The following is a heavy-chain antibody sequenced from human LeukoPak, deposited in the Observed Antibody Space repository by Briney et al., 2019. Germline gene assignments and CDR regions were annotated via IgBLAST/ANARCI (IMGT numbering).Heavy chain of an antibody. J-gene: IGHJ4*02. D-gene: IGHD6-13*01. Sequence: NPSETLSLTCAVYGGSFSGYYWSWIRQPPGKGLEWIGEINHSGSTNYNPSLKSRVTISVDTSKNQFSLKLSSVTAADTAVYCCARAGGYSSSWYIRYWGQGTLVTVSS. CDR2: INHSGST. CDR1: GGSFSGYY. CDR3: ARAGGYSSSWYIRY. V-gene: IGHV4-34*01.